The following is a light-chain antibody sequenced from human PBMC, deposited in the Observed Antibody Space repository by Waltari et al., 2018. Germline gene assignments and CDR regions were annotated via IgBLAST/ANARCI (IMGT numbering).Light chain of an antibody. J-gene: IGKJ2*01. CDR1: QSVLYSSNNKNY. V-gene: IGKV4-1*01. Sequence: DIVMTQSPDSLPVSLGDSAPINCKSTQSVLYSSNNKNYLAWYQQKPGQPPKLLIYWASTRESGVPDRFSGSGSGTDFTLTISSLQAEDVAVYYCQQYYSTPYTFGQGTKLEIK. CDR2: WAS. CDR3: QQYYSTPYT.